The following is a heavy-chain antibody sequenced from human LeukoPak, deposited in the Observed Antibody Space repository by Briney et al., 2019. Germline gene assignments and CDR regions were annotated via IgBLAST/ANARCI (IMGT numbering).Heavy chain of an antibody. J-gene: IGHJ6*04. D-gene: IGHD3-10*02. CDR2: ILYDGSNK. V-gene: IGHV3-30*04. CDR1: GFTFGSYA. CDR3: AELGITMIGGV. Sequence: GGSLRLSCAASGFTFGSYAMHWVRQAPGKGLEWVAVILYDGSNKYYADSVKGRFTISRDNAKNSLYLQMNSLRAEDTAVYYCAELGITMIGGVWGKGTTVTISS.